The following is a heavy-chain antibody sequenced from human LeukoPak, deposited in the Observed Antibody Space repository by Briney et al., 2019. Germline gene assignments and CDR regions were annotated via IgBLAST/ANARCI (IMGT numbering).Heavy chain of an antibody. CDR2: IYSGGST. Sequence: GGSLRLSCVVSGFTVSSNYMSWFRQAPGRGLEWVSVIYSGGSTYYADSVKGRFTISRDNSKNTLYLQMNSLRAEDTAVYYCAREALRFPLFDPWGQGTLVTVSS. CDR3: AREALRFPLFDP. V-gene: IGHV3-66*01. D-gene: IGHD3-3*01. CDR1: GFTVSSNY. J-gene: IGHJ5*02.